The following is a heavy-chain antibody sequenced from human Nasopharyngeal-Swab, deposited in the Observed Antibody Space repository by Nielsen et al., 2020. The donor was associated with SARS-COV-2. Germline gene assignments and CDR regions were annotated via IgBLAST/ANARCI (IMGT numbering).Heavy chain of an antibody. CDR1: GLTFSSYG. CDR2: IWYGGSNN. J-gene: IGHJ6*02. CDR3: ARDPPATWYGMDV. V-gene: IGHV3-33*01. Sequence: GGSLRLSCAAAGLTFSSYGMHWDRQAPGKGLGWVAVIWYGGSNNYYADSVKGRFTISRDNSKNTLYLQMNSLIAEDTAVYYCARDPPATWYGMDVWGQGTTVTVSS.